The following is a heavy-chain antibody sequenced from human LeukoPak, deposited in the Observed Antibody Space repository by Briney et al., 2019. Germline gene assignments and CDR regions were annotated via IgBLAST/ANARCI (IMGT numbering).Heavy chain of an antibody. J-gene: IGHJ2*01. CDR3: AKNYVTIYADYSWYFDL. Sequence: GGSLRLSCGAFGFTFSTYGMTWVRQAPGKGLEWVSDISGRGEATHYADSVKGRFTISRDNPKNTLYLQMNSLRAEDTAIYYCAKNYVTIYADYSWYFDLWGRGTLVTVSS. V-gene: IGHV3-23*01. D-gene: IGHD3-16*01. CDR1: GFTFSTYG. CDR2: ISGRGEAT.